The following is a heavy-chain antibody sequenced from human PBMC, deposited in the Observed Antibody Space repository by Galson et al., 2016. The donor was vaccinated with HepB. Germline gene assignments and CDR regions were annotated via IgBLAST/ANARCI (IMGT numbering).Heavy chain of an antibody. J-gene: IGHJ4*02. Sequence: LVKPTQTLTLTCTFSGFSLTSSGEGVGWIRQPPGKALEWLSLIYWDGDKRYSPSLKSRLTITADTSKNQVVLTMTNIDPVDTATYYCAHRRRTVVVGTQFDSWGQGILVTVSS. CDR2: IYWDGDK. D-gene: IGHD2-21*01. CDR1: GFSLTSSGEG. CDR3: AHRRRTVVVGTQFDS. V-gene: IGHV2-5*02.